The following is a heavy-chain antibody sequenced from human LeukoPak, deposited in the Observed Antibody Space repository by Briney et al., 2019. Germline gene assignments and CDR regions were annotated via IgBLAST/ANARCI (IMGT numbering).Heavy chain of an antibody. J-gene: IGHJ4*02. CDR2: ISGSGGST. CDR3: AKGNSNYGLFDY. D-gene: IGHD4-11*01. Sequence: GGSLRLSCAASGFTFSSYAMSWVRQAPGRGLEWVSAISGSGGSTYYADSVKGRFTISRDNSKNTLYLQMNSLRAEDTAVYYCAKGNSNYGLFDYWGQGTLVTVSS. V-gene: IGHV3-23*01. CDR1: GFTFSSYA.